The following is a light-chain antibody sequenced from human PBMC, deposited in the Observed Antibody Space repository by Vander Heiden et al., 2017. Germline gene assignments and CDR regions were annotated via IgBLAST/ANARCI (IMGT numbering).Light chain of an antibody. Sequence: QSVLTQPPSASGAPGQRVTISCSGSSSNIGSNTDNWYQQLPGTAPKLLIYSNNQRPSGVPDRFSGSKSGTSASLAISGLQSEDEADYYCAAWDDSMKGVVFGGGTKLTVL. V-gene: IGLV1-44*01. CDR2: SNN. CDR3: AAWDDSMKGVV. CDR1: SSNIGSNT. J-gene: IGLJ2*01.